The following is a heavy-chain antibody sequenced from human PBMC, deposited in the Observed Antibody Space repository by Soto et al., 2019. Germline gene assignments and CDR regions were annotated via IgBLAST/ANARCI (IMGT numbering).Heavy chain of an antibody. CDR1: GFHCRRYW. Sequence: GEALKLSCKGSGFHCRRYWMGWVPQMPGKGLEWMGIIYPGDSDTKYNPSFQGQVTISADKSITTTYLRWTSLKASVTAIYYCADSIFYYGMDVWGQGTMVTVSS. J-gene: IGHJ6*02. V-gene: IGHV5-51*01. CDR3: ADSIFYYGMDV. CDR2: IYPGDSDT.